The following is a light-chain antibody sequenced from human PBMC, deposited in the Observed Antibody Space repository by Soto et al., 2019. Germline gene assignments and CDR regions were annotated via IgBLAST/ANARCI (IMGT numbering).Light chain of an antibody. CDR1: SSNIGAGYD. CDR3: QSHDISLHASV. Sequence: QSVLTQPPSVSGAPGQRVTISCTGSSSNIGAGYDVHWYLQLPGTAPKLLIYGNTNRPSGVPHRFSGSKSASSASLAITGLPAEDEADYYCQSHDISLHASVFGTGTKVTVL. J-gene: IGLJ1*01. V-gene: IGLV1-40*01. CDR2: GNT.